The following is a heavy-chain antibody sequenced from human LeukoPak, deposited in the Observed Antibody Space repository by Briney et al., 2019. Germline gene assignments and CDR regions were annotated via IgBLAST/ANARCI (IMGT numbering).Heavy chain of an antibody. CDR1: GFTVSSNY. CDR3: AAPYYYGSGSYYTYYMDV. V-gene: IGHV3-53*01. D-gene: IGHD3-10*01. J-gene: IGHJ6*03. CDR2: IYSGGST. Sequence: PGGSLRLSCAASGFTVSSNYMSWVRQAPGKGLEWVSVIYSGGSTYYADSVKGRFTISRDNSKNTLYLQMNSLRAEDTAVYYCAAPYYYGSGSYYTYYMDVWGKGTTVTISS.